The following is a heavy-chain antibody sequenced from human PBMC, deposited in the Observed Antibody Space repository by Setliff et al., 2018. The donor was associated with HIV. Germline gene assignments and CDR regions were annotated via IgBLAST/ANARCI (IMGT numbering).Heavy chain of an antibody. CDR2: MYHTGST. CDR1: GYSISSGCY. V-gene: IGHV4-38-2*01. Sequence: SSETLSLTCAVSGYSISSGCYWGWIRQPPGKGLEWIGSMYHTGSTYYSPSLNSRFTISVDTSKNQFSLKLRSVTAADTAVYYCARVSRLHPFDPWGQESWSPSPQ. J-gene: IGHJ5*02. CDR3: ARVSRLHPFDP.